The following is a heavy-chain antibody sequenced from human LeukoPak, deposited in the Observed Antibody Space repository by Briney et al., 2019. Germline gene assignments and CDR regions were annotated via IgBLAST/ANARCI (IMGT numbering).Heavy chain of an antibody. V-gene: IGHV3-23*01. CDR1: GFTFSGYA. Sequence: GGSLRLSCAASGFTFSGYAMSWVRQAPGKGLEWVSAVSGSGTYYADSVKGRFSISRDNSKNTLYLQMNSLRAEDTAVYYCAKDADYDFWSGYPSDYFDYWGQGTLVTVSS. CDR2: VSGSGT. J-gene: IGHJ4*02. D-gene: IGHD3-3*01. CDR3: AKDADYDFWSGYPSDYFDY.